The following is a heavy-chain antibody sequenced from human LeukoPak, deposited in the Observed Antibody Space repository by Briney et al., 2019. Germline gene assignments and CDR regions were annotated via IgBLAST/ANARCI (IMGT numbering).Heavy chain of an antibody. Sequence: SETLSLTCTVSGGSIRTLYWSWIRQPPGKGLEWIGYTYYSGNTKYNPSLKSRVSMSVDTSNNHFSLRLSSVTAADTAVYFCAGERSGYYYNRFDYWGQGNLVTVSS. V-gene: IGHV4-59*08. J-gene: IGHJ4*02. D-gene: IGHD3-22*01. CDR1: GGSIRTLY. CDR3: AGERSGYYYNRFDY. CDR2: TYYSGNT.